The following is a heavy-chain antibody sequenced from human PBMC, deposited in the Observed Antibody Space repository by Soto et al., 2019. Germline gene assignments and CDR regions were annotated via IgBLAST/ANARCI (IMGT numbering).Heavy chain of an antibody. J-gene: IGHJ4*02. D-gene: IGHD3-10*01. CDR1: GGIFSTYA. Sequence: QVQLVQSGAEVKKPGSSVKVSCKASGGIFSTYAISWLRQAAGQGLEWMGGIIALFGTPNYARRFQDRVTITADESTSTAYMELSRLRSEDTAVYYCARDRDDYGSGNYYNRIDFWGQGTLVTVSS. V-gene: IGHV1-69*01. CDR3: ARDRDDYGSGNYYNRIDF. CDR2: IIALFGTP.